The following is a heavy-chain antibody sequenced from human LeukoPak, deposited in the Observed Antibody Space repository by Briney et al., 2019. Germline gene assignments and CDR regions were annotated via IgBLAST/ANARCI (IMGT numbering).Heavy chain of an antibody. J-gene: IGHJ6*03. CDR2: IRSDASNK. Sequence: GGSLRLSCAASGFTFSSYGMHWVRQAPGKGLEWVAFIRSDASNKYYADSVKGRFTISRDNSKNTLFLQMNSLRPDDTGVYYCANQGGSLTKVGYYMDVWGKGTTVTVSS. V-gene: IGHV3-30*02. CDR1: GFTFSSYG. CDR3: ANQGGSLTKVGYYMDV. D-gene: IGHD1-26*01.